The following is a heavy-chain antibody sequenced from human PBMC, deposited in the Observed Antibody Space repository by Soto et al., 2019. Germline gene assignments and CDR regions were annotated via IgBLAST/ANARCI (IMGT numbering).Heavy chain of an antibody. D-gene: IGHD1-26*01. Sequence: PGGSLRLSCVVSGVSFSDYSMNWVRQAPGKGLEWVSLITGNSEYKYYAGSVKGRFTVSRDNAKNSLYLQMNSLTVEDTAVYYCARSGELLQTLDSWGQGNRVTVSS. V-gene: IGHV3-21*06. J-gene: IGHJ4*02. CDR1: GVSFSDYS. CDR2: ITGNSEYK. CDR3: ARSGELLQTLDS.